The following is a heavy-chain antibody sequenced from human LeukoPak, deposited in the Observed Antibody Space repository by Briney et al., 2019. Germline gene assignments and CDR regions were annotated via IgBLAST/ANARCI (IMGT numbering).Heavy chain of an antibody. D-gene: IGHD3-9*01. CDR3: AREMGGRGYDILTGYYYPYYFDY. V-gene: IGHV3-21*01. Sequence: GGSLRLSCAASGFTFSSYSMNWLRQAPGKGLEWVSSFSSTGNYIYYADSVKGRFTISRDNAKNSLYLQMNSLRAEDTAVYYCAREMGGRGYDILTGYYYPYYFDYWGQGTLVTVSS. CDR1: GFTFSSYS. CDR2: FSSTGNYI. J-gene: IGHJ4*02.